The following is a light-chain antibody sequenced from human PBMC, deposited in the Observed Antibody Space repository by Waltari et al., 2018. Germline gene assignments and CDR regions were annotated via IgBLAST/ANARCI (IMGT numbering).Light chain of an antibody. CDR1: SSDVGGYNY. CDR2: EVS. J-gene: IGLJ2*01. CDR3: SSYAGSNNPHVV. V-gene: IGLV2-8*01. Sequence: PPSASGSPGQSVTISCTGTSSDVGGYNYVSWYQQHPGKAPKLMIYEVSERPSGVPDRFSGSKSGNTASLTVSGLQAEDEADYYCSSYAGSNNPHVVFGGGTKLTVL.